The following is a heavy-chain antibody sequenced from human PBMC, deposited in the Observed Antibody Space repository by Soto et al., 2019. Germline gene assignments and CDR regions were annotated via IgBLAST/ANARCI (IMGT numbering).Heavy chain of an antibody. CDR2: IYPGDSDT. V-gene: IGHV5-51*01. CDR3: ARHSGVAEDGTD. Sequence: GESLKISCHGSGYSFTTNWIGWVRQMPGKGLEWMGVIYPGDSDTRYSPSFQGQVAISADKSINTAYLQWSSLKASDTAMYYCARHSGVAEDGTDWGQGTLVTVSS. CDR1: GYSFTTNW. D-gene: IGHD6-13*01. J-gene: IGHJ1*01.